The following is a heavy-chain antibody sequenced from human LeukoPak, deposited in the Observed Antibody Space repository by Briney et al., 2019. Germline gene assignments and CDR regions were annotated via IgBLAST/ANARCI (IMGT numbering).Heavy chain of an antibody. D-gene: IGHD3-22*01. Sequence: PGGSLRLSCAASGFTLSSYWMSWVRQAPGKGLEWVANIKQDGSEKYYVDTVKGRFTISRDNAKNSLYLQMNSLRAEDTAVYYCAKDARDYYNSSGYYYEAYYMDVWGKGTTVTVSS. CDR1: GFTLSSYW. J-gene: IGHJ6*03. V-gene: IGHV3-7*01. CDR2: IKQDGSEK. CDR3: AKDARDYYNSSGYYYEAYYMDV.